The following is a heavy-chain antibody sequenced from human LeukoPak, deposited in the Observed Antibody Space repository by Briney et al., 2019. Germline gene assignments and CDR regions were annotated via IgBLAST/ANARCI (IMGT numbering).Heavy chain of an antibody. D-gene: IGHD6-13*01. V-gene: IGHV3-23*01. Sequence: GGTLRLSCAASGFTFSSYGMSWVRQSPAKGLEWVSAIRGMGGSTYYADSGKGRVTISRDNSENTLYLQMNSLRAEDTAVYYCAKDSLYSDWGQGTLVTVSS. CDR2: IRGMGGST. CDR3: AKDSLYSD. CDR1: GFTFSSYG. J-gene: IGHJ4*02.